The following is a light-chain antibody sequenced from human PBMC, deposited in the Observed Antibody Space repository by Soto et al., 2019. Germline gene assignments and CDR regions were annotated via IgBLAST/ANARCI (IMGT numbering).Light chain of an antibody. J-gene: IGLJ3*02. CDR1: SGSVSTGLY. CDR3: LLYMGGGNWE. Sequence: QTVVTQEASFSVSPGGTVTLTCGLNSGSVSTGLYPTWYQQTPGQAPRTLIYNTNLRSSGVPDRFSGSILGNKGALTITGAQADDESDYYCLLYMGGGNWEFGGGTKVTVL. V-gene: IGLV8-61*01. CDR2: NTN.